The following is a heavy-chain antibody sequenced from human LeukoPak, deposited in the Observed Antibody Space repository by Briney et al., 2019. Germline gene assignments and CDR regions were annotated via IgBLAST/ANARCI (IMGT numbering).Heavy chain of an antibody. CDR2: IMPVLGIT. CDR3: ARGPPPTYYYDSSGNSFDY. Sequence: SVKVSCKASGGTFSNYTFSWVRQAPGQGLEWMGRIMPVLGITDYAQRFQGRVTITADKYTNTAYMELSSLRSEDTAVYYCARGPPPTYYYDSSGNSFDYWGQGTLVTVSS. CDR1: GGTFSNYT. D-gene: IGHD3-22*01. J-gene: IGHJ4*02. V-gene: IGHV1-69*02.